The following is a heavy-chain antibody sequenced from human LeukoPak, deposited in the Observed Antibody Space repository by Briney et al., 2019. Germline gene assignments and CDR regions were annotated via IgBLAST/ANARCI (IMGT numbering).Heavy chain of an antibody. V-gene: IGHV1-18*01. D-gene: IGHD2-15*01. CDR1: GYSFILYG. J-gene: IGHJ3*02. CDR3: VRENRYCSGGSCYSAASDDAFDI. CDR2: ISTSTGDT. Sequence: GASVKVSCKTSGYSFILYGISWVRQAPGQGPEWMGWISTSTGDTKYTQKFQGRVTLTTDTSTSTAYMELRSLRSDDTAVYYCVRENRYCSGGSCYSAASDDAFDIWGQGTMVTVSS.